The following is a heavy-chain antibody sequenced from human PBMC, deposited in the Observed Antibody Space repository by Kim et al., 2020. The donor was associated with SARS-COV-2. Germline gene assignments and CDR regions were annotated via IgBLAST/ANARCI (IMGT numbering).Heavy chain of an antibody. CDR2: IYSGGST. CDR3: ARDPPSTYYYDSSGS. Sequence: GGSLRLSCAASGFTVSSNYMSWVRQAPGKGLEWVSVIYSGGSTYYADSVKGRFTISRDNSKNTLYLQMNSLRAEDTAVYYCARDPPSTYYYDSSGSWGQGTLVTVSS. V-gene: IGHV3-53*01. J-gene: IGHJ5*02. D-gene: IGHD3-22*01. CDR1: GFTVSSNY.